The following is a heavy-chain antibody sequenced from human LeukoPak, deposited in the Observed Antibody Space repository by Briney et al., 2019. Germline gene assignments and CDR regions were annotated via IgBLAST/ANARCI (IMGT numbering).Heavy chain of an antibody. CDR2: ISSGSGSRM. CDR1: GFAFSSYR. D-gene: IGHD3-3*01. Sequence: GGSLRRSCAAPGFAFSSYRINCVGQAPGKGQVWVSYISSGSGSRMYYGDSVKCRFTISRDNARNSLYLQMNTLRTEDTAVYYCARDAASGTNWFDPWGQGTPVTVSS. V-gene: IGHV3-48*01. J-gene: IGHJ5*02. CDR3: ARDAASGTNWFDP.